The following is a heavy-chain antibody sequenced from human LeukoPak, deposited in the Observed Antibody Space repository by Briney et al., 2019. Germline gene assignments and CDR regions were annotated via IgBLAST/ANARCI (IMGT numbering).Heavy chain of an antibody. CDR3: ARDRHEAAPWYYFDY. J-gene: IGHJ4*02. CDR2: IWYDGSNK. CDR1: GFTFSGYC. V-gene: IGHV3-33*01. Sequence: GGSLRLSCAASGFTFSGYCMHWVRQAPGKGLEWVAVIWYDGSNKYYADSVKGRFTISRDNSKNTLYLQMNSLRAEDTAVYYCARDRHEAAPWYYFDYWGQGTLVTVSS. D-gene: IGHD2-15*01.